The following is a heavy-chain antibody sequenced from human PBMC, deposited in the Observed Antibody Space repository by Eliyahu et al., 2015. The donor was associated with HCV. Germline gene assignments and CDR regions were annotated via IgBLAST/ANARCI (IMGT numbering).Heavy chain of an antibody. V-gene: IGHV4-59*01. CDR2: IHYSGXT. CDR3: ASGGGGIAVTGTGGWFDP. CDR1: GGXITTYY. J-gene: IGHJ5*02. Sequence: QVQLQESGPGLVKPSETLSLTCTVSGGXITTYYWRWIRQPPGKGLEWIXYIHYSGXTNYNPSLKSRVTISLDTSKNQFSLKLTSVTAADTAMYYCASGGGGIAVTGTGGWFDPWGQGTLATVSS. D-gene: IGHD6-19*01.